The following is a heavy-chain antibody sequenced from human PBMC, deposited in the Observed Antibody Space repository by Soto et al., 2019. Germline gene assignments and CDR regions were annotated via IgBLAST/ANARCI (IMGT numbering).Heavy chain of an antibody. CDR3: AKDRGGAGDAFDI. Sequence: EVQLVESGGGLVQPGRSLRLSCAASGFTFDDYAMHWVRQAPGKGLEWVSGISWNSGSIGYADSVKGRFTISRDNAKNSLYLQMNSLRAEDTALYYCAKDRGGAGDAFDIWGQGTMVTVSS. CDR1: GFTFDDYA. CDR2: ISWNSGSI. D-gene: IGHD5-12*01. J-gene: IGHJ3*02. V-gene: IGHV3-9*01.